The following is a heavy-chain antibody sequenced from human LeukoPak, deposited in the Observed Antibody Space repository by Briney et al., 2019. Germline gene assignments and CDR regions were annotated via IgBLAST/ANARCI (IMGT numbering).Heavy chain of an antibody. CDR2: INHSGST. J-gene: IGHJ4*02. CDR3: ARQQNTAMVTFDY. D-gene: IGHD5-18*01. V-gene: IGHV4-34*01. Sequence: SETLSLTCTVSGGSISSYYWSWIRQPPGKGLEWIGEINHSGSTNYNPSLKSRVTISVDTSKNQFSLKLSSVTAADTAVYYCARQQNTAMVTFDYWGQGTLVTVSS. CDR1: GGSISSYY.